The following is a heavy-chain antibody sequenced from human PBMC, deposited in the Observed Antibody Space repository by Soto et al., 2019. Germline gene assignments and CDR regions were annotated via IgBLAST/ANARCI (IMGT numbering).Heavy chain of an antibody. J-gene: IGHJ4*02. D-gene: IGHD5-18*01. V-gene: IGHV4-31*03. Sequence: QVQLQESGPGLVKPSQTLSLTCTVSGGSINSGGYCWSWIRQHPGKGLDWIGCISYGGSTSYNPSLRSRVTISVDTSKNQFYLKLSSVTAAATAVYYCSRGILVWGQGTLITVSS. CDR3: SRGILV. CDR1: GGSINSGGYC. CDR2: ISYGGST.